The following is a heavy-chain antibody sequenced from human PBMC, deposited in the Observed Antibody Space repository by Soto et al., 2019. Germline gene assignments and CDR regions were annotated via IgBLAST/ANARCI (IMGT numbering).Heavy chain of an antibody. Sequence: KTGGSLRLSCAASGFTFSSYSMNWVRQAPGKGLEWVSSISSSSSYIYYADSVKGRFTISRDNAKNSLYLQMNSLRAEDTAVYYCAREIWERVRFWSELFDPWGQGTLVTVSS. CDR2: ISSSSSYI. V-gene: IGHV3-21*01. D-gene: IGHD1-26*01. CDR3: AREIWERVRFWSELFDP. CDR1: GFTFSSYS. J-gene: IGHJ5*02.